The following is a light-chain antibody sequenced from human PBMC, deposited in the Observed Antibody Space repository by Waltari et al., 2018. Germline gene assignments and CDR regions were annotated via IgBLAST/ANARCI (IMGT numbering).Light chain of an antibody. V-gene: IGKV1-33*01. CDR1: QDISNY. CDR2: DAS. Sequence: DFQMTQSPSSLSASVGDRVTITCQASQDISNYLNWYQQKPGKAPKLLIYDASYLETGVPSRFSGSGSGTDFTFTISSLQPEDIATYYCQQYDNLPLTFGPGTKVNIK. J-gene: IGKJ3*01. CDR3: QQYDNLPLT.